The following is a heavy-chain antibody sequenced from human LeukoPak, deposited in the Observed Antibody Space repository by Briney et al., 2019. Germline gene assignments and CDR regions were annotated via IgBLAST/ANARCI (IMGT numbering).Heavy chain of an antibody. J-gene: IGHJ4*02. CDR1: RFSLDTYA. V-gene: IGHV3-23*01. CDR2: ISGSGANT. D-gene: IGHD5-18*01. CDR3: AKESGYSFGPFDS. Sequence: GGSLRLSCEASRFSLDTYAMSWVRQTPGKGLEWVSTISGSGANTYYADSVKGRFTISRDNSKNTLYLQMNSLRAEDTAVYYCAKESGYSFGPFDSCGQGTPVTVSS.